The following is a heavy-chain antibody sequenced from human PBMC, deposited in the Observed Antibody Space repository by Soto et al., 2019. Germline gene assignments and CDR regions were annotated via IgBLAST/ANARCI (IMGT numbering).Heavy chain of an antibody. J-gene: IGHJ4*02. CDR1: GDSVSSNSAA. Sequence: SQTLSLPCAISGDSVSSNSAAWNWIRQSPSRGLEWLGRTYYRSKWYNDYAASVKSRITINPDTSKNHFSLQLRSVTPEDTALYYSASLAPGGSGGGGDYWGQGTLVTVSS. CDR2: TYYRSKWYN. CDR3: ASLAPGGSGGGGDY. V-gene: IGHV6-1*01. D-gene: IGHD6-19*01.